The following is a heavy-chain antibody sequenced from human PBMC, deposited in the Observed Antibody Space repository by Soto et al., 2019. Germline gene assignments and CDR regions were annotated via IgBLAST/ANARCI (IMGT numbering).Heavy chain of an antibody. CDR3: ARDPRLVAVAGHFDY. CDR2: ISAYNGNT. D-gene: IGHD6-19*01. CDR1: GYTFTSYG. J-gene: IGHJ4*02. Sequence: QVQLVQSGAEVKKPGASVKVSCKASGYTFTSYGISWVRQAPGLGLEWMGWISAYNGNTNYAQKLQGRVTMTTDTYTSTAYRELRSLRSDDTAVYYCARDPRLVAVAGHFDYWGQGTLVTVSS. V-gene: IGHV1-18*01.